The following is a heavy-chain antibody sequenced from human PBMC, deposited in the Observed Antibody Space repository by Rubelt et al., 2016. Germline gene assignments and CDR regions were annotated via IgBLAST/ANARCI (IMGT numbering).Heavy chain of an antibody. CDR1: GFTFDDYA. CDR2: ISWNSGSI. D-gene: IGHD2-15*01. J-gene: IGHJ4*02. CDR3: AKWAAATGVDY. Sequence: EVQLVESGGGLVQPGRSLRLSCAASGFTFDDYAMHWVRQAPGKGLEWVSGISWNSGSIGYADSVEGRFTITRDNAKNSLYLQMNSLRAEDTALYYCAKWAAATGVDYWGQGTLVTVSS. V-gene: IGHV3-9*01.